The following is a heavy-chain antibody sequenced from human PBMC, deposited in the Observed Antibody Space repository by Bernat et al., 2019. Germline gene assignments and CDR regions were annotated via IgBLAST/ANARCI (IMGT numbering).Heavy chain of an antibody. Sequence: EVQLVESGGGLVKPGGSLRLSCAASGFTFSNAWMSWVRQAPGKGLEWVGRIKSKTDGGTTDYAAPVKGRFTISRDDSKNTLYLQMNSLKTEDTAVYYCTTSDYDFWSGHWDYWGQGTLVTVSS. V-gene: IGHV3-15*01. CDR1: GFTFSNAW. D-gene: IGHD3-3*01. J-gene: IGHJ4*02. CDR3: TTSDYDFWSGHWDY. CDR2: IKSKTDGGTT.